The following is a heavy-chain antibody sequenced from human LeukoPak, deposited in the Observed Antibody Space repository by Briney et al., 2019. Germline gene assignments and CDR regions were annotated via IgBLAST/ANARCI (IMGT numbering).Heavy chain of an antibody. Sequence: ASVKVSCKASGYTFTGYDMHWVRQSPGQGLEWMGWINPNSGGTNYAQKFQGRVTMTRDTSISTAYMERSRLRSEHTAVYYCASLYGSGRTNKTAWFDPWGQGTLVTVSS. D-gene: IGHD3-10*01. CDR3: ASLYGSGRTNKTAWFDP. CDR1: GYTFTGYD. V-gene: IGHV1-2*02. J-gene: IGHJ5*02. CDR2: INPNSGGT.